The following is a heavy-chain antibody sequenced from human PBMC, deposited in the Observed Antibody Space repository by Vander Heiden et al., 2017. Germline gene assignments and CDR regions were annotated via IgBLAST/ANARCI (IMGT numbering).Heavy chain of an antibody. V-gene: IGHV3-30*18. CDR2: RSYDGSNK. CDR3: AKDYGGDGYGMDV. Sequence: QVQLVESGGGVVQPGRSLRLSCAASGFTFSSYVMHWVRQDPGKGLEWGAVRSYDGSNKYYADSVKGRFTISRDNSKNTLYLQMNSLRAEDTAVYYCAKDYGGDGYGMDVWGQGTTVTVSS. J-gene: IGHJ6*02. D-gene: IGHD3-16*01. CDR1: GFTFSSYV.